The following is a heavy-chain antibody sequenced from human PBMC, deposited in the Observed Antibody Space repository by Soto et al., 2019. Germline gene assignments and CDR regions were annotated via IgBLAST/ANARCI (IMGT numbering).Heavy chain of an antibody. Sequence: QVQLVESGGGVVQPGRSLRLSCAASGFTFSSYGMHWVRQAPGKGLEWVAVISYDGSNKYYADSVKGRFTISRDNSKNTLYLQMNSLRAEDTAVYYCAKPLSVTYYYYGMDVW. D-gene: IGHD3-10*01. V-gene: IGHV3-30*18. J-gene: IGHJ6*01. CDR2: ISYDGSNK. CDR1: GFTFSSYG. CDR3: AKPLSVTYYYYGMDV.